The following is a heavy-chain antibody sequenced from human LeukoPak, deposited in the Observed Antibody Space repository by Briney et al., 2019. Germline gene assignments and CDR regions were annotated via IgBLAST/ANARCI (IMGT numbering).Heavy chain of an antibody. Sequence: PSETLSLTCAVYGGSFSGYNWSWIRQPPGKGLEWIGEINHSGSTNYNPSLKSRVTISVDTSKNQFSLKLSSVTAADTAMYYCARGPRGDSSGYLNYWGQGTLVTVSS. D-gene: IGHD3-22*01. CDR2: INHSGST. V-gene: IGHV4-34*01. CDR1: GGSFSGYN. J-gene: IGHJ4*02. CDR3: ARGPRGDSSGYLNY.